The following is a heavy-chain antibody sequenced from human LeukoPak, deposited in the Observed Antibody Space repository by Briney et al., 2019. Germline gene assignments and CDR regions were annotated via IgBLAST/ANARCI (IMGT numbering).Heavy chain of an antibody. Sequence: GGSLRLSRLSSGFTFSHCWMTWVRQAPGRGRAWVANIKQDGSEEYYVDPVKGRFTISRDNAKNSLYLQMSSLSAGDMVVYYCARGFAPDYWGEGTLVSVFS. CDR3: ARGFAPDY. CDR2: IKQDGSEE. J-gene: IGHJ4*02. CDR1: GFTFSHCW. V-gene: IGHV3-7*05.